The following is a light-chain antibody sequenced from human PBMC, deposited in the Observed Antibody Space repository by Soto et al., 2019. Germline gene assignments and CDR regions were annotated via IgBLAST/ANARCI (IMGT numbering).Light chain of an antibody. Sequence: DIKMTQSPSSLSASVGDRVTITCRASQSMRIYLNWYQLKAGKAPNLLMYGASSLENGGPTRFSSRGSGTDFTLTMNSRQPEFFAIYDCKRTYTTPEITFRKVTRLAI. CDR3: KRTYTTPEIT. CDR1: QSMRIY. CDR2: GAS. J-gene: IGKJ5*01. V-gene: IGKV1-39*01.